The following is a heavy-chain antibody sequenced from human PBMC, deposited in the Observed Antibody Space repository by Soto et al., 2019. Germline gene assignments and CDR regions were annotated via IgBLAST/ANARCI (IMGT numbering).Heavy chain of an antibody. CDR3: ARVTIAARPSDAFDI. Sequence: GASVKVSCKASGYTFTSYYMHWVRQAPGQGLEWMGIINPSGGSTSYAQKFQGRVTMTRDTSTSTVYMELSSLRSEDTAVYYCARVTIAARPSDAFDIWGQGTIVTVSS. J-gene: IGHJ3*02. CDR2: INPSGGST. D-gene: IGHD6-6*01. V-gene: IGHV1-46*01. CDR1: GYTFTSYY.